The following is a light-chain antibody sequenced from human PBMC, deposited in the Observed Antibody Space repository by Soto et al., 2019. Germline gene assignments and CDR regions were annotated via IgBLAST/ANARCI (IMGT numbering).Light chain of an antibody. CDR1: SGSVSTSYY. CDR3: ILYMGSGISV. Sequence: QTVVTQEPSFSVSPGGTVTLTCGLSSGSVSTSYYPSWYQQTPGQAPRTLIYSTNTRSSGVPDRFSGSILGNKAALPITGAQADDESDYYCILYMGSGISVFGGGTKVTVL. CDR2: STN. J-gene: IGLJ2*01. V-gene: IGLV8-61*01.